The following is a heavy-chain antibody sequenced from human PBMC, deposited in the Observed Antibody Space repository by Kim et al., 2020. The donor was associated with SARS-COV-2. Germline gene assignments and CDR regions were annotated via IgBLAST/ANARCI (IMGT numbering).Heavy chain of an antibody. CDR3: ARSNYGDGAFDI. CDR2: IYYSGST. V-gene: IGHV4-61*01. CDR1: GGSVSSGSYY. D-gene: IGHD4-17*01. J-gene: IGHJ3*02. Sequence: SETLSLTCTVSGGSVSSGSYYWSWIQQPPGKGLEWIGYIYYSGSTNYNPSLKSRVTISVDTSKNQFSLKLSSVTAADTAVYYCARSNYGDGAFDIWGQGTMVTVSS.